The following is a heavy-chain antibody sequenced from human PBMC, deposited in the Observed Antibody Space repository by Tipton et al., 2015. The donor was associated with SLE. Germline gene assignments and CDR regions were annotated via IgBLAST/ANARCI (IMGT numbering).Heavy chain of an antibody. D-gene: IGHD6-19*01. V-gene: IGHV3-49*04. J-gene: IGHJ3*02. CDR2: IRSKAYGGTT. CDR3: TRGTSVGIAVAGSKNAFDI. Sequence: SLRLSCTASGFTFGDYAMSWVRQAPGKGLEWVGFIRSKAYGGTTEHAASVKGRFTISRDDSKSIAYLQMNSLKTEDTAVFYCTRGTSVGIAVAGSKNAFDIWGQGTMVTVSS. CDR1: GFTFGDYA.